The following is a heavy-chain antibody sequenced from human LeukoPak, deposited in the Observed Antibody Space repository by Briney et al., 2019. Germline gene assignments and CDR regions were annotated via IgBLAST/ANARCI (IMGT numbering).Heavy chain of an antibody. CDR1: GFTFDDYA. D-gene: IGHD6-19*01. V-gene: IGHV3-9*01. CDR2: ISWNSGSI. Sequence: PGGSLRLSCAAFGFTFDDYAMHWVRQAPGKGLEWVSGISWNSGSIGYADSVKGRFTISRDNAKNSLYLQMNSLRAEDTALYYCAEDSLLYSSGWYWFDYWGQGTLVTVSS. J-gene: IGHJ4*02. CDR3: AEDSLLYSSGWYWFDY.